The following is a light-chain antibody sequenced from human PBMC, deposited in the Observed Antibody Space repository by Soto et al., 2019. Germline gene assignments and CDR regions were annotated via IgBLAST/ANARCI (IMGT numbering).Light chain of an antibody. CDR3: PHYGNSPRT. Sequence: EIVLTQSPGTLSLSPGERATLSCRASQSVSSSYLAWYQHKPGQAPRLLIEGASSRATGIPDRFSGGGSGTDFTLTINILEPEDFTVYYCPHYGNSPRTFGQGKTVDIK. CDR2: GAS. V-gene: IGKV3-20*01. J-gene: IGKJ1*01. CDR1: QSVSSSY.